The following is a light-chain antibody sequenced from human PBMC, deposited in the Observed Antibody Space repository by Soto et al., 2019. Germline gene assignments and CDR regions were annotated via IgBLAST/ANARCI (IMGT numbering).Light chain of an antibody. CDR3: QQHGGSPLFT. CDR2: GAS. J-gene: IGKJ3*01. V-gene: IGKV3-20*01. CDR1: QTVSSF. Sequence: EIVLTQSPGSLSLSPGERATLSCRASQTVSSFLAWYQQKPGQAPRLLIYGASTRATGVPDRFSGSGWGTDFTLTISRLEPEDFAVYYCQQHGGSPLFTFGPGNQVDIK.